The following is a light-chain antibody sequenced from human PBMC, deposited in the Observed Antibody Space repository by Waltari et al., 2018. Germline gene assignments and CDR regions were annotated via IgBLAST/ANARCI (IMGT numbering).Light chain of an antibody. Sequence: EIVLTQSPATLSLSPGERATLSCRASQSISTYVAWYQQKPGQAPRLLMDNASNRTTGIPARFSGSRTGTDFTLTVSSLEPEDFAVYYCQQRGSWPLTFGGGTKVEIK. CDR3: QQRGSWPLT. CDR1: QSISTY. J-gene: IGKJ4*01. CDR2: NAS. V-gene: IGKV3-11*01.